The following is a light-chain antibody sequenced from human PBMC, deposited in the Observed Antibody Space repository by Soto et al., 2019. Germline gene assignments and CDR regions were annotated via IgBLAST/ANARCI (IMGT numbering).Light chain of an antibody. CDR1: QDIMNF. CDR2: GAS. CDR3: GTYYTALFS. Sequence: IQMTQSPSSLSASAGDSVTITCRASQDIMNFLAWYQQRPGETPKLLISGASTSQPGVPSCFSGRGSGTTFTLTITSLQPEDVRSYYCGTYYTALFSFGPGTTVDIK. V-gene: IGKV1-27*01. J-gene: IGKJ3*01.